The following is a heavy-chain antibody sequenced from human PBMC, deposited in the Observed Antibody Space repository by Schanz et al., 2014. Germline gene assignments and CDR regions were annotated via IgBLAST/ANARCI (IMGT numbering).Heavy chain of an antibody. CDR3: AKNQYDDVDLSSLYFDF. V-gene: IGHV3-NL1*01. J-gene: IGHJ4*02. D-gene: IGHD3-10*02. CDR1: GFTLSSYG. Sequence: QVRLVESGGGVVQPGRSLRLSCAASGFTLSSYGMHWVRQAPGKGLEWVSSISSGGGSTYYADSVKGRFTISRDNSKNTLYLQMNSLRPEDTAIYYCAKNQYDDVDLSSLYFDFWGQGTLVTVSS. CDR2: ISSGGGST.